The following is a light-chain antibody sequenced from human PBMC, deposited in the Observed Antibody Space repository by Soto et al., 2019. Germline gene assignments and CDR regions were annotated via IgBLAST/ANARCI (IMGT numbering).Light chain of an antibody. CDR3: QHRYSWPPT. J-gene: IGKJ1*01. V-gene: IGKV3D-15*01. Sequence: EIVMTQSPATLSVSPGKRATLSCRASQSVSSNLAWYQQKPGQAPRLLIYGAFNRVTGIPVRFSGSGSETDFTLTISSLEPEDFAVYYCQHRYSWPPTFGQGTKVDIK. CDR1: QSVSSN. CDR2: GAF.